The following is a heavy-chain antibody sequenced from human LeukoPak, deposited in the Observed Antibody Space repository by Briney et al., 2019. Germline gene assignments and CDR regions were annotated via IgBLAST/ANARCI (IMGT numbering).Heavy chain of an antibody. Sequence: QAGGSLRLSCATSGFTFSNYAVSWVRQAPGKGLEWVSSISGSGGTTYYADSVKGRFTISRDNSKNTLYLQMNSLRAEDTAVYYCARGFRSHYYYGMDVWGQGTTVTVSS. CDR2: ISGSGGTT. J-gene: IGHJ6*02. V-gene: IGHV3-23*01. CDR3: ARGFRSHYYYGMDV. D-gene: IGHD3-10*01. CDR1: GFTFSNYA.